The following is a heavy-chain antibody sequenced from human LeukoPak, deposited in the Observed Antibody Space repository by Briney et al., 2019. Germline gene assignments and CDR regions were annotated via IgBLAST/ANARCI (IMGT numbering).Heavy chain of an antibody. J-gene: IGHJ6*02. CDR3: ARCQGTATHNYGMDV. V-gene: IGHV5-51*01. CDR1: GYSFTSYW. CDR2: IYPGDSDT. Sequence: GESLKISCKGSGYSFTSYWIGWVRQMPGKGLEWMGIIYPGDSDTRYSPSFQGQVTISADKSTSTAYLQWSSLKASDNAMYYCARCQGTATHNYGMDVWGQGTSVTVSS.